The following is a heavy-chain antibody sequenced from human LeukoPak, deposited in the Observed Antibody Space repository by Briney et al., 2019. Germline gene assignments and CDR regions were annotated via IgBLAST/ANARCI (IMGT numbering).Heavy chain of an antibody. D-gene: IGHD5-24*01. CDR1: GGSISTGYY. J-gene: IGHJ4*02. CDR3: ARDRARWRNRGDFDY. V-gene: IGHV4-38-2*02. CDR2: IYHSGST. Sequence: PSETLSLTCTVSGGSISTGYYWGWIRQPPGKGLEWIGSIYHSGSTYYNPPLKSRVTISVDTSKNQFSLKLSSVTAADTAVYYCARDRARWRNRGDFDYWGQGTLVTVSS.